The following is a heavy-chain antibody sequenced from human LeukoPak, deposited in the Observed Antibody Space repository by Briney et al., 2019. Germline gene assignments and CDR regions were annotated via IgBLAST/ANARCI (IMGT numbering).Heavy chain of an antibody. V-gene: IGHV4-4*07. CDR1: GGSISSYY. CDR3: ARDGNYDSSGSIDY. CDR2: IYTSGST. Sequence: PSETLSLTCTVSGGSISSYYWSWIRQPAGKGLEWIGRIYTSGSTNYNPSLKSRVTMSVDTSKNQFSLKLSPVTAADTAVYYCARDGNYDSSGSIDYWGQGTLVTVSS. D-gene: IGHD3-22*01. J-gene: IGHJ4*02.